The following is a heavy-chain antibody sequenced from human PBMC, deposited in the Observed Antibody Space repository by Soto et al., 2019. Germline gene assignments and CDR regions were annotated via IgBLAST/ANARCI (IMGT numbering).Heavy chain of an antibody. D-gene: IGHD1-1*01. J-gene: IGHJ6*03. Sequence: SETLSLTCTVSGGSITGYYWSWIRQPVGKGLEWIGYVHYGGSTNYNPSLKSRVTISLDTSKNQFSLKLNSVTAADTAVYYCAREPSSVERHMDVWGKGITVTVSS. CDR2: VHYGGST. V-gene: IGHV4-59*01. CDR1: GGSITGYY. CDR3: AREPSSVERHMDV.